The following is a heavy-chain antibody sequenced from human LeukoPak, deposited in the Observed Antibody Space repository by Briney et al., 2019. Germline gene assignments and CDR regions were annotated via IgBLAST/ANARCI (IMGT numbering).Heavy chain of an antibody. CDR2: INPNSGGT. V-gene: IGHV1-2*06. J-gene: IGHJ4*02. CDR3: ARDPPASDYFDY. CDR1: GYTFTSYG. Sequence: GASVKVSCKASGYTFTSYGISWVRQAPGQGLEWMGRINPNSGGTKYVQKFQGRVTMTRDTSISTAYMELSRLRSDDTAVYYCARDPPASDYFDYWGQGIVVTVSS.